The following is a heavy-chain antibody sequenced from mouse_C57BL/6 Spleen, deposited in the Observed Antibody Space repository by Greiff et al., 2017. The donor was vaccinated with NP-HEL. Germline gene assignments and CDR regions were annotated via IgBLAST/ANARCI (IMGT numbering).Heavy chain of an antibody. CDR1: GFNIKDYY. CDR3: PTRKAAHAYYAMDY. CDR2: IDPEDGDT. D-gene: IGHD6-1*01. J-gene: IGHJ4*01. Sequence: EVQLQQSGAELVRPGASVKLSCTASGFNIKDYYMHWVKQRPEQGLEWIGRIDPEDGDTEYAPKFQGKATMTADTSSNTAYLQLSSLTSEDTAVYCCPTRKAAHAYYAMDYWGQGTSVTVAA. V-gene: IGHV14-1*01.